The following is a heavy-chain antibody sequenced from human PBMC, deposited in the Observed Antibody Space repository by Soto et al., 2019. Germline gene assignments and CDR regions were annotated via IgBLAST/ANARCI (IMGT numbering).Heavy chain of an antibody. J-gene: IGHJ6*02. Sequence: PGGSLGLSCAASGFTFTSYGLGWVRQAPGKELEWVSTISGNGGTTYYADSVQGRFTITRDNAKKALDLQMNSQNNEDKADNYCARELDGSDVWGQGTTGTAAS. V-gene: IGHV3-23*01. CDR3: ARELDGSDV. CDR1: GFTFTSYG. CDR2: ISGNGGTT.